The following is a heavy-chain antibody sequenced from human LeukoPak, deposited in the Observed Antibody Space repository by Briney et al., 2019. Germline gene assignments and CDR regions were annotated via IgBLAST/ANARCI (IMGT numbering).Heavy chain of an antibody. V-gene: IGHV3-30*02. CDR2: IRYDGSNK. D-gene: IGHD6-13*01. CDR1: GFTFSSYG. CDR3: AKEVTPLRAAAGISDY. Sequence: GGSLRLSCAASGFTFSSYGMHWVRQAPGKGLEWVAFIRYDGSNKYYADSVKGRFTISRDNSKNTLYLQMNSLRAEDTAVYYCAKEVTPLRAAAGISDYWGQGTLVTVSS. J-gene: IGHJ4*02.